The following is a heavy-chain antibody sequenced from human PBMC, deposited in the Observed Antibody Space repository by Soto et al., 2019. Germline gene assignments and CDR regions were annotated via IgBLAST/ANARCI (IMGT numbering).Heavy chain of an antibody. V-gene: IGHV1-8*01. Sequence: GASVKVSCKASGYTFTSYDINWVRQATGQGLEWMGWMNPNSGNTGYAQKLQGRVTMTRDTSTSTAYMELRSLRSDDTAVYYCARDGDFWSGYPYFDYWGQGTLVTVSS. CDR3: ARDGDFWSGYPYFDY. J-gene: IGHJ4*02. CDR2: MNPNSGNT. D-gene: IGHD3-3*01. CDR1: GYTFTSYD.